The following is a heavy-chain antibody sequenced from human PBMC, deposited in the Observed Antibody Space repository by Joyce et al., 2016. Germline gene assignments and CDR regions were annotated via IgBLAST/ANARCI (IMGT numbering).Heavy chain of an antibody. CDR1: GGSFSGYY. D-gene: IGHD7-27*01. Sequence: QVQLQQWGAGLLKPLETLSLTCTVYGGSFSGYYWSWIRQPPGKGLEWSGEINHSGSTNYNPSLKSRVTISVDTSKNQFSLKLSSVTAADTAVYYCARGPRSNWGLVWFDPWGQGTLVTVSS. V-gene: IGHV4-34*01. CDR3: ARGPRSNWGLVWFDP. CDR2: INHSGST. J-gene: IGHJ5*02.